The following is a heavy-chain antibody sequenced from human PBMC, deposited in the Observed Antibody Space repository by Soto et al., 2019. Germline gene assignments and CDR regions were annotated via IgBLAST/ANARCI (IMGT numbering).Heavy chain of an antibody. V-gene: IGHV4-4*07. J-gene: IGHJ2*01. CDR1: GVSINPYF. D-gene: IGHD3-9*01. CDR2: IYASGWT. Sequence: QVQLQESGPGLVKTSETLSLTGTVSGVSINPYFWSWIRQPAGKAPEWVGHIYASGWTTYNPSLKSRVTLFVSQTQVSLRLTSVTAADTAVYYCARHFDVDPSLDQYYFDLWGRGALLTVSS. CDR3: ARHFDVDPSLDQYYFDL.